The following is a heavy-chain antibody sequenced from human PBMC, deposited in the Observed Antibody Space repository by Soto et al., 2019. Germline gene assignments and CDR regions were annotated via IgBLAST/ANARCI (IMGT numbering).Heavy chain of an antibody. CDR2: IILIFGTA. CDR1: GGTFSSYA. V-gene: IGHV1-69*06. Sequence: QVQLVQSGAEVKKPGSSVKVSCKASGGTFSSYAISWVRQAPGQGLEWMGGIILIFGTANYAQKFQGGVTITAEKATSTGNMALSSLSAAVPAVYSCERVTREDDCWSCYYLILDYWGQGTLVTVSS. CDR3: ERVTREDDCWSCYYLILDY. J-gene: IGHJ4*02. D-gene: IGHD3-3*01.